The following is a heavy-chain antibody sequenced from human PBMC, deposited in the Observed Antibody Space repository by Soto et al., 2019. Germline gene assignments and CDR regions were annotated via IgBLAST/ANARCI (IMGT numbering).Heavy chain of an antibody. CDR3: ERLMITFGGVIAGFDY. Sequence: ASVKVSCKASWCTFSSYAISWVRQSPVQGLEWMGGIIPIFGKANYAQKFQGRVTITADESTSTAYMELSSLRSEDTAVYYCERLMITFGGVIAGFDYWGQGTLVPVYS. D-gene: IGHD3-16*02. V-gene: IGHV1-69*13. J-gene: IGHJ4*02. CDR2: IIPIFGKA. CDR1: WCTFSSYA.